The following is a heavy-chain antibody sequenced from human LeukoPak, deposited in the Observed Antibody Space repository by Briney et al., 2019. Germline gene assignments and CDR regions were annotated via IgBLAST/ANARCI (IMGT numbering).Heavy chain of an antibody. J-gene: IGHJ4*02. CDR2: ISYDGSNR. D-gene: IGHD6-19*01. Sequence: GGSLRLSCVASGFTFSSYGMPRVRQAPGKGLEWEAFISYDGSNRYYVDSVKGRFTISRDNSKNTPYLQMNSLRPEDTAVYYCAKVRGPGEVSGWYYFDSWGQGTLVTVSS. CDR3: AKVRGPGEVSGWYYFDS. CDR1: GFTFSSYG. V-gene: IGHV3-30*18.